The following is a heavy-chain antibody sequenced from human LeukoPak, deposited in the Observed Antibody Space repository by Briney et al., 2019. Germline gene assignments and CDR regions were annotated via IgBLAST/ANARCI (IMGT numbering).Heavy chain of an antibody. CDR3: ASGSREHGYNYLAY. Sequence: TPSETLSLTCTVSGDSISSYYWSWIRQPPGKGLEWIGYIYYSGSTNYNPSLKSRVTISVDTSKNQFSLKLSSVTAADTAVYYCASGSREHGYNYLAYWGQGTLVTVSS. D-gene: IGHD5-24*01. J-gene: IGHJ4*02. CDR2: IYYSGST. CDR1: GDSISSYY. V-gene: IGHV4-59*01.